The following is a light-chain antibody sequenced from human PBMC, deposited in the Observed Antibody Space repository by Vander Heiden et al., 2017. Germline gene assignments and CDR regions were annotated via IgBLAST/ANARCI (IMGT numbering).Light chain of an antibody. V-gene: IGLV3-21*02. CDR1: NIGSKS. CDR2: EDS. J-gene: IGLJ3*02. Sequence: SYVLTQPPSVSVAPGQTARITCGGNNIGSKSVHWYQQKPGQDPVRVVEEDSDRPSGIPERFAGSNSGNTDTRTISRVEAGDEADYDCQVWDSSSDHGVFGGGTKVTVL. CDR3: QVWDSSSDHGV.